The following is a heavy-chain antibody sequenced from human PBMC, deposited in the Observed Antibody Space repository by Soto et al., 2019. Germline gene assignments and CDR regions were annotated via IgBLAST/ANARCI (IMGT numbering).Heavy chain of an antibody. J-gene: IGHJ3*01. Sequence: QVQLVESGGGVVQPGRSLRLSCAASGFTFSSNGMHWVRQAPGKGLEWVAIIWYDGSNKYYADSVKGRFTISRDNSKNTLYLQMNSLRAEDTAMYYCARWNLVGHTIDAFDLWGQGTMVTVSS. V-gene: IGHV3-33*01. CDR2: IWYDGSNK. D-gene: IGHD1-26*01. CDR3: ARWNLVGHTIDAFDL. CDR1: GFTFSSNG.